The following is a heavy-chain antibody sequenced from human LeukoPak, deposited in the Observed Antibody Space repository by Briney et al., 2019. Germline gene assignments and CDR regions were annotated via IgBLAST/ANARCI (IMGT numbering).Heavy chain of an antibody. CDR2: ISYDGSNK. CDR3: AKDIGSVLRFLEWLPSSIYGMDV. J-gene: IGHJ6*02. Sequence: GGSLRLSCAASGFTFSSYGMHWVRQAPGKGLEWVAVISYDGSNKYYADSVKGRFTIPRDNSKNTLYLQMNSLRAEDTAVYYCAKDIGSVLRFLEWLPSSIYGMDVWGQGTTVTVSS. CDR1: GFTFSSYG. V-gene: IGHV3-30*18. D-gene: IGHD3-3*01.